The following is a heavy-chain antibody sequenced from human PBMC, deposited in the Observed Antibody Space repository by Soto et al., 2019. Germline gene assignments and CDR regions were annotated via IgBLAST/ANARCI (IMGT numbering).Heavy chain of an antibody. CDR1: GFNFGDFA. V-gene: IGHV3-9*01. CDR2: LNWNSVTA. CDR3: VKDISGAYSGPNYDA. D-gene: IGHD1-26*01. J-gene: IGHJ4*02. Sequence: AGGSLRLSCAASGFNFGDFAIHWVRQTPGKGLEWVAGLNWNSVTAGYGDSVKGRCSISRDNGKYALYLQMTSLRPEDSAWYYCVKDISGAYSGPNYDAWGQGTLVTVSS.